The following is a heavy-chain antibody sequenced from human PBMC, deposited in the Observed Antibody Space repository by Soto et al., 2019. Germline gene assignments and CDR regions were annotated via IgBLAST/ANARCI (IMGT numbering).Heavy chain of an antibody. V-gene: IGHV1-69*13. J-gene: IGHJ3*01. CDR2: IIPMFGIP. CDR3: ARGGTSGWLKGAYDV. Sequence: SVKVSCKASGGTLNKHAITWVPRAPGEGLEWRGGIIPMFGIPNYSQKFQGRVTITADDSTNTSHMELNSLTSDDTAVYYCARGGTSGWLKGAYDVWGQGTMVTVSS. D-gene: IGHD6-19*01. CDR1: GGTLNKHA.